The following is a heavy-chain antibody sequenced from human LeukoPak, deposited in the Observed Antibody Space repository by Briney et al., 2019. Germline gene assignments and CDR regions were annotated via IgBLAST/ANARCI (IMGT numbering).Heavy chain of an antibody. CDR3: VPRGDGGFDY. Sequence: APVKVSCKASGYTFTSYDINWVRQATGQGLEWLGRMNPNSGDTNYPQNFQGRVTMTRDTSISTAYMELSSLRSDDTAVYYCVPRGDGGFDYWGQGTLVIVSS. CDR1: GYTFTSYD. V-gene: IGHV1-2*06. CDR2: MNPNSGDT. D-gene: IGHD3-16*01. J-gene: IGHJ4*02.